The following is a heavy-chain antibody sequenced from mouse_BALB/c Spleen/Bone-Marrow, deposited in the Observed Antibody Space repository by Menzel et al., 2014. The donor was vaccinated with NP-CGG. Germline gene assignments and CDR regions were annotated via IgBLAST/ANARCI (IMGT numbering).Heavy chain of an antibody. J-gene: IGHJ4*01. CDR1: GYTFTDYN. CDR3: AREGGYYDAMDY. D-gene: IGHD2-2*01. Sequence: EVQLQQSGPELVKPGASVKISCKASGYTFTDYNMQWVKQSHGKSLEWTGYIYPYNGGTGYNQKFRSKATLTVDSSSSTAYMELRSLTSEDSAVYYCAREGGYYDAMDYWGQGTSVTVSS. CDR2: IYPYNGGT. V-gene: IGHV1S29*02.